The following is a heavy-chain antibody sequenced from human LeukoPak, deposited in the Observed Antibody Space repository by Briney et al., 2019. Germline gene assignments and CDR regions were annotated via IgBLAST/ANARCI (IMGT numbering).Heavy chain of an antibody. V-gene: IGHV3-23*01. CDR3: AKVGRCSSTNCSSDY. CDR1: GFTFSSYA. D-gene: IGHD2-2*01. CDR2: ISGSGGST. J-gene: IGHJ4*02. Sequence: GGSLRLSCAASGFTFSSYAMSWVRQAPGKGLEWVSAISGSGGSTYYADSVKGRFTISRDNSKNTLYLQMNSLRAEDTAVYYCAKVGRCSSTNCSSDYWGQGTLVTVSS.